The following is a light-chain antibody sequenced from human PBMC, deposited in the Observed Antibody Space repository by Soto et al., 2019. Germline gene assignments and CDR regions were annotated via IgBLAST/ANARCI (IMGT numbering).Light chain of an antibody. CDR1: QSVKSSY. Sequence: EIVLTQSPGTLSLAPGEGATLSFRASQSVKSSYLAWYQQKPGQAPRLLIFGTSNRATGIPDRFRGGGSGTDFTLTISSLEPEDFAVYYCQQYASSPGTFGQGTKVDI. CDR3: QQYASSPGT. V-gene: IGKV3-20*01. J-gene: IGKJ1*01. CDR2: GTS.